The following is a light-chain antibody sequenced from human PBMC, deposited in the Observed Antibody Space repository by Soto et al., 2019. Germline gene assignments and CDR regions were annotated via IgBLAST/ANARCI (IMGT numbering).Light chain of an antibody. CDR2: DVS. Sequence: QSALTQPASVSGSPGQSITISCTGSSSDGGGYNFVSWFQQHPGKAPKLIIYDVSNRPSGVSNRFSGSKSGNTASLTISGLQAEDEADYYCSSYTSSITLFGGGTKLTVL. V-gene: IGLV2-14*01. J-gene: IGLJ2*01. CDR3: SSYTSSITL. CDR1: SSDGGGYNF.